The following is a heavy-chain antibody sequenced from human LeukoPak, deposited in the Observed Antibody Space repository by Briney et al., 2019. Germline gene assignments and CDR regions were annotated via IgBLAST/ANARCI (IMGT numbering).Heavy chain of an antibody. CDR2: INPNSGGI. V-gene: IGHV1-2*02. D-gene: IGHD6-19*01. CDR3: ARPRGGAVGILDGLDV. Sequence: ASVKVSCKASGYTFTGYYMHWVRQAPGQGLEWMGWINPNSGGINYAQKFQGRVTMTRDKSISTAYLQWSSLKASDTAMYYCARPRGGAVGILDGLDVWGQGTTVTVSS. J-gene: IGHJ6*02. CDR1: GYTFTGYY.